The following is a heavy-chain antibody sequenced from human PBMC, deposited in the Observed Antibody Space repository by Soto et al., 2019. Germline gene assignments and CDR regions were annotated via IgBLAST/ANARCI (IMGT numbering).Heavy chain of an antibody. J-gene: IGHJ6*02. CDR2: IKSKTDGGTT. Sequence: GGSLRLSCAASGFTFSNAWMSWVRQAPGKGLEWVGRIKSKTDGGTTDYAAPVKGRFTISRDDSKNTLYLQMNSLKTEDTAVYYRTTPGIAVAGPTYYYYGMDVWGQGTTVTVSS. CDR3: TTPGIAVAGPTYYYYGMDV. CDR1: GFTFSNAW. V-gene: IGHV3-15*01. D-gene: IGHD6-19*01.